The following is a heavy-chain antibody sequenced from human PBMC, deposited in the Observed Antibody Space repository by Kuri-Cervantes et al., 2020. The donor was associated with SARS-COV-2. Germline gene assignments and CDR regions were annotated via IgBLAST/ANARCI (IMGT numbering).Heavy chain of an antibody. J-gene: IGHJ5*02. CDR1: GGSISSHY. D-gene: IGHD3-16*01. CDR3: AREIAXXXDGGFDP. Sequence: GSLRLSCTVSGGSISSHYWSWIRQPPGKGLEWIGYIYYXGSTNYNPSLKSRVTISVDTSKNQFSLKLSSVTAADTAXXXCAREIAXXXDGGFDPWGQGTLVTVSS. CDR2: IYYXGST. V-gene: IGHV4-59*11.